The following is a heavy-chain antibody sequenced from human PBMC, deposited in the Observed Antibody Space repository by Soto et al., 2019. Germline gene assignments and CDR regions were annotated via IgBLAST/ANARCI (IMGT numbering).Heavy chain of an antibody. D-gene: IGHD6-13*01. Sequence: PSETLSLTCAVYGGSFSGYYWSWIRQPPGKGLEWIGEINHSGSTNYNPSLKSRVTISVDTSKNQFSLKLSSVTAADTAVYYCARGLESSSWYGWDYYYYYGMDVWGQGTTVTVSS. CDR2: INHSGST. V-gene: IGHV4-34*01. J-gene: IGHJ6*02. CDR1: GGSFSGYY. CDR3: ARGLESSSWYGWDYYYYYGMDV.